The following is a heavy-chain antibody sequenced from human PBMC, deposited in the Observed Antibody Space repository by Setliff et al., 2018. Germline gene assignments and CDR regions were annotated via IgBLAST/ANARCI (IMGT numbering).Heavy chain of an antibody. CDR1: GYTFTNYW. CDR3: ARPRYSSTWYEVGAFDI. CDR2: IYPGDSDT. Sequence: PGESLKISCQGSGYTFTNYWIGWVRQMPGKGLEWMGLIYPGDSDTRYSPSFRGQVTISADKSISTAYLQWSSLKASDTAMYYCARPRYSSTWYEVGAFDIWGQGTMVTVSS. V-gene: IGHV5-51*01. J-gene: IGHJ3*02. D-gene: IGHD6-13*01.